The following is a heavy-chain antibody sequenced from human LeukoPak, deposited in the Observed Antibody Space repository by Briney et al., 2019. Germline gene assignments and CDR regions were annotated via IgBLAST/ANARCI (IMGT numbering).Heavy chain of an antibody. V-gene: IGHV4-59*12. J-gene: IGHJ4*02. D-gene: IGHD5-12*01. CDR3: ARTLRYSGYDDDN. Sequence: SETLSLTCTVSSDSISSYFWSWIRQAPGKGLEWIGYIYYTGSTNYSPSLQSRVTISLDMSKNQLSLKLSSVTAADTAVYYCARTLRYSGYDDDNWGRGILVTVSS. CDR2: IYYTGST. CDR1: SDSISSYF.